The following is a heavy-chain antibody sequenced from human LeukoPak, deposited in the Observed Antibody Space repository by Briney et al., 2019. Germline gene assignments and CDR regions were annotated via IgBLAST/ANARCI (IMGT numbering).Heavy chain of an antibody. CDR1: GFTFSSYG. V-gene: IGHV3-30*02. CDR2: IRYDGSNK. D-gene: IGHD3-10*01. Sequence: GGSLRLSCAASGFTFSSYGMHWVRQAPGKGLEWVAFIRYDGSNKYYADSVKGRFTISRDNSKNTLYLQMNSLRAEDTAVYYCAKGLAWFGEKYYYMDVWGKGTTVTVSS. J-gene: IGHJ6*03. CDR3: AKGLAWFGEKYYYMDV.